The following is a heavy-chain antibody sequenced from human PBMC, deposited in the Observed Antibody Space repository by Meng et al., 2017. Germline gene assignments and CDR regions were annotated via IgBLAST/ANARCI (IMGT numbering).Heavy chain of an antibody. CDR1: GFTFSSYE. CDR3: ARDSSGWYPGDY. CDR2: ISSSGSTI. V-gene: IGHV3-48*03. D-gene: IGHD6-19*01. Sequence: GGSLRLSCAASGFTFSSYEMNWVRQAPGKGLEWVSYISSSGSTIYYADSVKGRFTISRDSAKNSLYLQMNSLRAEDTAVYYCARDSSGWYPGDYWGQGTLVTVSS. J-gene: IGHJ4*02.